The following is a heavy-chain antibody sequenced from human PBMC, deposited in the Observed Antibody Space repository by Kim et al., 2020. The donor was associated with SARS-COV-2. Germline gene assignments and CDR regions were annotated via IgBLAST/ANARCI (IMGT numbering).Heavy chain of an antibody. CDR3: AKSFSGSYFGYDY. Sequence: GGSLRLSCAASGFTFNTYGMHWVCQGPGKGLELVAVISYDGSNKYYADSVKGRFTISRDNSKNTLYLQMNSLRIEDTAVYYCAKSFSGSYFGYDYWGQGTLVTVSS. V-gene: IGHV3-30*18. D-gene: IGHD1-26*01. J-gene: IGHJ4*02. CDR2: ISYDGSNK. CDR1: GFTFNTYG.